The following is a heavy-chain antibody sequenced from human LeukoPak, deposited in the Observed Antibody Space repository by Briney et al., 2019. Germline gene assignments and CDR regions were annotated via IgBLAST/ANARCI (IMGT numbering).Heavy chain of an antibody. D-gene: IGHD3-9*01. CDR2: INPHSGGT. CDR1: GYRFTGYY. CDR3: AREYYDILAGSLDY. Sequence: ASVKVSCKASGYRFTGYYIHWVRQAPGQGLEWMGWINPHSGGTRFAQKFQGRVTMTRDTSISTAYMEVSRLRSDDAAVYYCAREYYDILAGSLDYWGQGTLVTVSS. J-gene: IGHJ4*02. V-gene: IGHV1-2*02.